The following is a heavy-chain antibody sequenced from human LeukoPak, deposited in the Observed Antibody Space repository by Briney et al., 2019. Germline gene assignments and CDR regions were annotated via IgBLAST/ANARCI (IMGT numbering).Heavy chain of an antibody. Sequence: PGRSPRLSCAASGFTFGEFGMHWVRQVPGRGLEWVSSITWNTGNIFYADSVKGRFTISRDNSKNSLYLQMNSLRAEDTALYYCAKDGGYSGSQAYFDYWGQGTLVTVSS. CDR3: AKDGGYSGSQAYFDY. J-gene: IGHJ4*02. D-gene: IGHD1-26*01. V-gene: IGHV3-9*01. CDR1: GFTFGEFG. CDR2: ITWNTGNI.